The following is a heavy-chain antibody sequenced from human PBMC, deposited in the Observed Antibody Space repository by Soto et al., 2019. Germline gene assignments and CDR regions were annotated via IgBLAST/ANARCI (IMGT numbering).Heavy chain of an antibody. Sequence: QVQLVESGGGVVQPGRSLRLSCAASGFRFSSYTMHWVRRAPGKGLEWVAVISYDDGSNKDYADSVKGRFTISRDNSNNTLSLQMKSLRAEDTAVYYCARSIAVSGTPEFDYWGQGTLVTVSS. CDR1: GFRFSSYT. D-gene: IGHD6-19*01. CDR2: ISYDDGSNK. J-gene: IGHJ4*02. CDR3: ARSIAVSGTPEFDY. V-gene: IGHV3-30-3*01.